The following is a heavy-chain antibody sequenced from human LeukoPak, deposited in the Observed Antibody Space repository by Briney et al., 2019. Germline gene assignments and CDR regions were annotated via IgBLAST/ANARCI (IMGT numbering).Heavy chain of an antibody. Sequence: GGSLRLSCGASGFTVKNNYMNWVRQAPGKGLEWVSGIYGDGSTYYADFVKGRFTISRGSSKNTLYLQMNSLRAEDTAVYYCAIGSYCSGGSCYPLFDYWGRGTLVTVSS. CDR1: GFTVKNNY. D-gene: IGHD2-15*01. CDR3: AIGSYCSGGSCYPLFDY. V-gene: IGHV3-53*01. CDR2: IYGDGST. J-gene: IGHJ4*02.